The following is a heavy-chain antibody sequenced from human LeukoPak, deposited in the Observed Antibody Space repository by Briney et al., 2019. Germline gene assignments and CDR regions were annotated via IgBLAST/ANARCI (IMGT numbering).Heavy chain of an antibody. CDR1: VFTFSGSA. J-gene: IGHJ4*02. CDR3: AKGAKTGPFFDY. V-gene: IGHV3-9*03. D-gene: IGHD7-27*01. Sequence: GGSLRLSCAASVFTFSGSAVHWVRQASGKGLEWVSGISWNSGSIGYADSVKGRFTISRDNAKNSLYLQMNSLRAEDMALYYCAKGAKTGPFFDYWGQGTLVTVSS. CDR2: ISWNSGSI.